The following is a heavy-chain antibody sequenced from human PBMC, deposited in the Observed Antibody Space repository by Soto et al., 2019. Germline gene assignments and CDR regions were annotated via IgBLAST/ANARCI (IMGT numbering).Heavy chain of an antibody. D-gene: IGHD6-13*01. CDR2: IYSGGST. V-gene: IGHV3-66*01. Sequence: GGSLRLSCAASGFTVSSNYMSWVRQAPGKGLEWVSVIYSGGSTYYADSVKGRFTISRDNSKNTLYLQMNSLRAEDTAVYYCAREPGIAAAGPIDYWGQGTLVTVSS. CDR3: AREPGIAAAGPIDY. CDR1: GFTVSSNY. J-gene: IGHJ4*02.